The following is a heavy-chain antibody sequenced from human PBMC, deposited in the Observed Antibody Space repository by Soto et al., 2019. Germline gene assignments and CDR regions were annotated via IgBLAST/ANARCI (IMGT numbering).Heavy chain of an antibody. CDR3: SRIAHRFLKWLSPDS. Sequence: SETLSLTCTVSAGSISSGRYYWNWIRQHPGKGLEWIGYIYHSGNTYYNPSLKSRSSISLDTSKNQFSLKLNSVTVADTAVYYCSRIAHRFLKWLSPDSWGQGTLVTVSS. V-gene: IGHV4-31*03. D-gene: IGHD3-3*01. CDR1: AGSISSGRYY. CDR2: IYHSGNT. J-gene: IGHJ4*02.